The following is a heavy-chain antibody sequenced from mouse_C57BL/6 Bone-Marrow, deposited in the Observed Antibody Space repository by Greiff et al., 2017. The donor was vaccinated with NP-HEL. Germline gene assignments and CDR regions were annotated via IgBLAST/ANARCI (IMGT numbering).Heavy chain of an antibody. V-gene: IGHV1-81*01. D-gene: IGHD1-1*01. Sequence: VQLVESGAELARPGASVKLSCKASGYTFTSYGISWVKQRTGQGLEWIGEIYPRSGNTYYNEKFKGKATLTADKSSSTAYMELRSLTSEDSAVYFCASYYGSPYFDVWGTGTTVTVSS. CDR2: IYPRSGNT. J-gene: IGHJ1*03. CDR3: ASYYGSPYFDV. CDR1: GYTFTSYG.